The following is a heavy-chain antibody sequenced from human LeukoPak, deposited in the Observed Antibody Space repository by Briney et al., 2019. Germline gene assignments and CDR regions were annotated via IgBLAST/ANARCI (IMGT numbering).Heavy chain of an antibody. CDR1: GGSFSDYY. CDR3: ARLKDVTIFGVLIPLSYFDN. Sequence: SETLSLTCAVYGGSFSDYYWSWIRQPPGKGLEWIGEINDSGSTNYNPSLKSRVTISVDTSKNQFSLKLSSVTAADTAVYYCARLKDVTIFGVLIPLSYFDNWGQGTLVTVSS. CDR2: INDSGST. D-gene: IGHD3-3*01. V-gene: IGHV4-34*01. J-gene: IGHJ4*02.